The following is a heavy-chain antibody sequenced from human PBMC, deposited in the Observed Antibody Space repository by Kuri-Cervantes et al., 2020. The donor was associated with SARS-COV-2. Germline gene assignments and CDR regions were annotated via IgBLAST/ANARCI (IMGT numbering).Heavy chain of an antibody. J-gene: IGHJ6*02. Sequence: SVKVSCKASGGTFSSYAISWVRQAPGQGLEWMGGIIPIFGIANYAQKFQGRVTITADKSTSTAYMELSSLRSEDTAVYYCARDRYPYYDILTGAYYYYYGMDVWGQGTTVTVSS. CDR2: IIPIFGIA. D-gene: IGHD3-9*01. CDR3: ARDRYPYYDILTGAYYYYYGMDV. CDR1: GGTFSSYA. V-gene: IGHV1-69*10.